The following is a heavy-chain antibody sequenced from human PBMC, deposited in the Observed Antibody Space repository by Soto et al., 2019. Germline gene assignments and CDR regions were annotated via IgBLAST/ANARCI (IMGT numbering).Heavy chain of an antibody. D-gene: IGHD6-13*01. Sequence: PSDTLSLTCTISGGSISSYYWSWIRQPPGKGLEWIGYIYYSGSTNYNPSLKSRVTISVDTSKNQFSLKLSSVTAADTAVYYCARRYSSAFDIWGQGTMVTVS. CDR2: IYYSGST. J-gene: IGHJ3*02. CDR3: ARRYSSAFDI. CDR1: GGSISSYY. V-gene: IGHV4-59*08.